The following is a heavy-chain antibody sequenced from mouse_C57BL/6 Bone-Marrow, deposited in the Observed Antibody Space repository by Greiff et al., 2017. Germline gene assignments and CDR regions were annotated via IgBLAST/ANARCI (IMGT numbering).Heavy chain of an antibody. D-gene: IGHD1-1*01. J-gene: IGHJ1*03. CDR2: IDPENGDT. CDR3: TTEDFITTVVAYWYFDV. CDR1: GFNIKDDY. Sequence: VQLQQSGAELVRPGASVKLSCTASGFNIKDDYMHWVKQRPEQGLEWIGWIDPENGDTEYASKFQGKATITADTSSNTAYLQLSSLTSEDTAVYYCTTEDFITTVVAYWYFDVWGTGTTVTVSS. V-gene: IGHV14-4*01.